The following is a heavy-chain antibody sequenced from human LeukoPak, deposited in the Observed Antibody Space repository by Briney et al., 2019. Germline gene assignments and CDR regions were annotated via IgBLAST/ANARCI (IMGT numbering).Heavy chain of an antibody. Sequence: GGSLRLSCTASGFTFSIYSMHRVRQAPDKGLEWVAVTSYDGSNKYYADSVKGRFTISRDNSKNTLYLQMNSLRAEDTAVYYCAKEGPAAMYYFDNWGQGTLVTVSS. CDR3: AKEGPAAMYYFDN. D-gene: IGHD2-2*01. J-gene: IGHJ4*02. CDR2: TSYDGSNK. CDR1: GFTFSIYS. V-gene: IGHV3-30*04.